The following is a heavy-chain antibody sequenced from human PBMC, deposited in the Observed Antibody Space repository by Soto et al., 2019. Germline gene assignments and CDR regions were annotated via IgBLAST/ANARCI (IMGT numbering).Heavy chain of an antibody. CDR1: GGTFSSYT. J-gene: IGHJ4*02. CDR2: IIPILGIA. CDR3: ARSITAAAPQPDY. Sequence: ASVKVSCKASGGTFSSYTISCVRQAPGQGLEWMGRIIPILGIANYAQKFQGRVTITADKSTSTAYMELSSLRSEDTAVYYCARSITAAAPQPDYWGQGTLVTVSS. D-gene: IGHD6-13*01. V-gene: IGHV1-69*02.